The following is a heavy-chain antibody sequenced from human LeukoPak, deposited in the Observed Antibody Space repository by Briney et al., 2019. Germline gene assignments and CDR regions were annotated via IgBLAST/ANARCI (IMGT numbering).Heavy chain of an antibody. Sequence: SETLSLTCAVSGGSISSSNWWSWVRQPPGKGLEWIGEIYHSGSTNYNPSLKSRAIISVHTSKNQFSLKLSSVTAADTAVYYCAREVHDSSGYAFDYWGQGTLVTVSS. D-gene: IGHD3-22*01. CDR3: AREVHDSSGYAFDY. J-gene: IGHJ4*02. CDR1: GGSISSSNW. CDR2: IYHSGST. V-gene: IGHV4-4*02.